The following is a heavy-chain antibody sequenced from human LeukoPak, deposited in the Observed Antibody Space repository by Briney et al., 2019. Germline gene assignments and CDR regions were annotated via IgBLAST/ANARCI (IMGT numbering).Heavy chain of an antibody. D-gene: IGHD2-21*02. CDR3: ARLSPGGDCYYCRAFDI. CDR1: GGSISSSSYY. Sequence: SETLSLTCTVSGGSISSSSYYWGWIRQPPGTGLEWIGSIYYSGSTYYNPSLKSRVTISVDTSKNQFSLKLSSVTAADTAVYYCARLSPGGDCYYCRAFDIWGQGTMVTVSS. CDR2: IYYSGST. J-gene: IGHJ3*02. V-gene: IGHV4-39*01.